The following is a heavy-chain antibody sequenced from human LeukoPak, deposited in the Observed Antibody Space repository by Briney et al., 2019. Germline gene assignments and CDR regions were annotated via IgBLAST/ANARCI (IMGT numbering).Heavy chain of an antibody. CDR1: GFTFSSYE. V-gene: IGHV3-48*03. CDR3: ATITMVRGTDAFDI. CDR2: ISSSGSTI. Sequence: PGGSLRLSCAASGFTFSSYEMNWVRQAPGKGLEWASYISSSGSTIYYADSVKGRFPISRDNAKNSLYLQMNSLRAEDTAVYYCATITMVRGTDAFDIWGQGTMVTVSS. D-gene: IGHD3-10*01. J-gene: IGHJ3*02.